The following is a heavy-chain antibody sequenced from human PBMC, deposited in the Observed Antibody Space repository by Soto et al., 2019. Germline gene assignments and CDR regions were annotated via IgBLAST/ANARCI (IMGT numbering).Heavy chain of an antibody. J-gene: IGHJ4*02. CDR2: INPNSGGT. CDR3: AREGKAAAGIDY. CDR1: GYTFTGYY. V-gene: IGHV1-2*02. Sequence: ASVKVSWKASGYTFTGYYMHWVRQAPGQGLEWMGWINPNSGGTNYAQKFQGRVTMTRDTSISTAYMELSRLRSDDTAVYYCAREGKAAAGIDYWGQGTLVTVSS. D-gene: IGHD6-13*01.